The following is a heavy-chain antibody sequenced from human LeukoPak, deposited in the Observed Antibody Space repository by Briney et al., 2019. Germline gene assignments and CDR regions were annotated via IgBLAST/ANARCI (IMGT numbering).Heavy chain of an antibody. Sequence: ASVKVSCKASGYTFTGYYMHWVRQAPGQGLEWMGWINPNSGGTNYAQKFQGRVTMTRDTSISTAYMELNRLRSDDTAVYYCARGPWYYDSSGYLGYWGQGTLVTVSS. V-gene: IGHV1-2*02. J-gene: IGHJ4*02. D-gene: IGHD3-22*01. CDR2: INPNSGGT. CDR3: ARGPWYYDSSGYLGY. CDR1: GYTFTGYY.